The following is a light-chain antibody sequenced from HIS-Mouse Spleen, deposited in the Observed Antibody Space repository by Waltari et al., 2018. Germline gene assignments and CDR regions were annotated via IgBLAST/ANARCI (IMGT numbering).Light chain of an antibody. CDR3: CSYAGSSTYV. Sequence: QSALTQPASVSGSPGQSITISCTGTSRDVGCYTLVSWYQQHPGKAPKLMIYEGSKRPSGVSNRFSGSKSGNTASLTISGLQAEDEADYYCCSYAGSSTYVFGTGTKVTVL. V-gene: IGLV2-23*01. CDR2: EGS. CDR1: SRDVGCYTL. J-gene: IGLJ1*01.